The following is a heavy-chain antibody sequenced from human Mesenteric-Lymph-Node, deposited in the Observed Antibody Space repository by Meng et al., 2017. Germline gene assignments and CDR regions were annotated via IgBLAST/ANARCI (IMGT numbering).Heavy chain of an antibody. V-gene: IGHV1-2*02. CDR3: ARGPLLLWFGELPHDPFFDY. D-gene: IGHD3-10*01. CDR2: INPNSGGT. Sequence: ASVKVSCKASGGTFSSYAISWVRQAPGQGLEWMGWINPNSGGTNYAQKFQGRVTMTRDTSISTAYMELSRLRSDDTAVYYCARGPLLLWFGELPHDPFFDYWGQGTLVTVSS. CDR1: GGTFSSYA. J-gene: IGHJ4*02.